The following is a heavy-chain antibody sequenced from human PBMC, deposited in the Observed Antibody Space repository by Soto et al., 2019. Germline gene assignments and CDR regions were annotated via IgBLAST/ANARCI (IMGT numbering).Heavy chain of an antibody. CDR3: ARLPHSHYDFWSGYYHNWFDP. V-gene: IGHV1-18*01. Sequence: QVQPVQSGAEVKKPGASVKVSCKASGYTFTSYGISWVRQAPGQGLEWMGWISAYNGNTNYAQKLQGRVTMTTDTSTSTAYMELRSLRSDDTAVYYCARLPHSHYDFWSGYYHNWFDPWGQGTLVTVSS. CDR2: ISAYNGNT. J-gene: IGHJ5*02. D-gene: IGHD3-3*01. CDR1: GYTFTSYG.